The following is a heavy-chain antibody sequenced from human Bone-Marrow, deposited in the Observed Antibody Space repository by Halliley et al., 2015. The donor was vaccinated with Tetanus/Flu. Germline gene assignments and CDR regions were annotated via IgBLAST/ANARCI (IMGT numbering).Heavy chain of an antibody. CDR1: GYSFTTHW. Sequence: VQLVQSGAEVKKPGESLKIPCQASGYSFTTHWIGWVRQRPGKGLEWMAIIYPDDSDTRYSPSFQGHVTISADKSTSTAYLQWSGLEASDTAIYYCASPPYYDLDVWGQGTTVTVSS. CDR3: ASPPYYDLDV. J-gene: IGHJ6*02. CDR2: IYPDDSDT. V-gene: IGHV5-51*01.